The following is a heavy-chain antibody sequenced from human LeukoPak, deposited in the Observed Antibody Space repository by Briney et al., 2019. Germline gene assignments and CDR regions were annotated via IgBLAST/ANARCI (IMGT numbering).Heavy chain of an antibody. J-gene: IGHJ3*02. V-gene: IGHV5-51*01. Sequence: GESLKISCKGSGYSFTSYWIGWVRQMPGKGLEWMGIIYPGDSDTRYSPSFQGQVTISADKSISTAYLQWSSLKASDTAMYYCARHLGDYVWGSYRPAPFDIWGQGTMVTVSS. CDR2: IYPGDSDT. CDR3: ARHLGDYVWGSYRPAPFDI. CDR1: GYSFTSYW. D-gene: IGHD3-16*02.